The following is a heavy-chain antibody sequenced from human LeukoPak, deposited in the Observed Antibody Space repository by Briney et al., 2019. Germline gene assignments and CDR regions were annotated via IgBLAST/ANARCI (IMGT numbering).Heavy chain of an antibody. V-gene: IGHV3-23*01. CDR1: GFIFNNYA. D-gene: IGHD5-24*01. CDR2: VSGVGSST. CDR3: AQDRARSRREFDY. Sequence: GGSLRLSCAASGFIFNNYAMSWVRQAPGKGLEWVTAVSGVGSSTYYADSVKGRFTISRDNSKNTLYLQMNSLRAEDTAVYYCAQDRARSRREFDYSGQRTLVTVSS. J-gene: IGHJ4*02.